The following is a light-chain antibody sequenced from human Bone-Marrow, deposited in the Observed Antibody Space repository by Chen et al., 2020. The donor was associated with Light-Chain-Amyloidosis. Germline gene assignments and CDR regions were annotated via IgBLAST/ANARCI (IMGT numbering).Light chain of an antibody. CDR2: WAS. J-gene: IGKJ1*01. Sequence: DILMTQSPDSLAVSLGERATINCKSSQSILNSSKNKKSLAWYQQKPGQPPKLLIYWASTRESGVPDRFSGSGSGTDLTLTISSLQAEDVAVYYCQQYYSTPQTFGQGTKVEIK. CDR1: QSILNSSKNKKS. V-gene: IGKV4-1*01. CDR3: QQYYSTPQT.